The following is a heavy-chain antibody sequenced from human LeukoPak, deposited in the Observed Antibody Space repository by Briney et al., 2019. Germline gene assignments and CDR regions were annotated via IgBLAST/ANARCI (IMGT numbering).Heavy chain of an antibody. V-gene: IGHV3-23*01. CDR3: ATIVGATTEDDY. Sequence: RAGSLTLSCAPSAFTLTSYAMSWVRQAPGEGLEWDSAISGSGGSTYYADSVKGRFTLSRDNSKNTMYLQMNSLRAEDTAVYYCATIVGATTEDDYWGQGTLVTVSS. CDR1: AFTLTSYA. J-gene: IGHJ4*02. D-gene: IGHD1-26*01. CDR2: ISGSGGST.